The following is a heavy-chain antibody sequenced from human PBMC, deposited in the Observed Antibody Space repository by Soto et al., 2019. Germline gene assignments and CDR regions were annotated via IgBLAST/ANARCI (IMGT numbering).Heavy chain of an antibody. CDR2: ISSSGSTV. CDR1: GFTFSSYT. V-gene: IGHV3-48*02. CDR3: VRGKPRYSGYDSREHGDY. Sequence: EVQLVESGGDLVQPGGSLNLSCVASGFTFSSYTMDWVRQAPGKGLEWVSYISSSGSTVYYADSVKGRFTISRDNAKNSLYLQMNSLRDEDTAVYYCVRGKPRYSGYDSREHGDYWGQGTLVTVSS. J-gene: IGHJ4*02. D-gene: IGHD5-12*01.